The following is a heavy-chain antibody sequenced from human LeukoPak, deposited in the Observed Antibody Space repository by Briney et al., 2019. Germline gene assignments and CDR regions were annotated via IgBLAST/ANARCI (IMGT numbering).Heavy chain of an antibody. J-gene: IGHJ4*02. CDR1: GLTFRRYW. V-gene: IGHV3-74*01. D-gene: IGHD6-19*01. CDR3: VRSGYSSAQGNY. Sequence: GGSLRLSCAASGLTFRRYWMHWVRQAPGKGLVWVSRVKSDGSYTGYADSVKGRFTISRDNAKHTLYLQMSSLRAEDTAVYYCVRSGYSSAQGNYWGQGTLVTVSS. CDR2: VKSDGSYT.